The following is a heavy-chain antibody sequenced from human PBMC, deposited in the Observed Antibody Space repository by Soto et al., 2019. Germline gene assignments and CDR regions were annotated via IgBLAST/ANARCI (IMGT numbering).Heavy chain of an antibody. J-gene: IGHJ3*02. V-gene: IGHV3-11*01. CDR3: ARIGDCGGDCYAFDM. CDR2: ISNSGNTI. D-gene: IGHD2-21*02. Sequence: QVQLVESGGGSVKPGGSLRLSCEASAFTLTDYYMSWSRQAPGKGLEWLAYISNSGNTIYYADSVKGRFTISRDSAKNSLFLQMNSLSAEDTAVYYCARIGDCGGDCYAFDMWGQGTMVSVSS. CDR1: AFTLTDYY.